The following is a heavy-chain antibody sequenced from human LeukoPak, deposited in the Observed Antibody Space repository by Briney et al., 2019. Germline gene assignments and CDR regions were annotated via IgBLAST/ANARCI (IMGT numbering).Heavy chain of an antibody. CDR1: GGSIKSGGYS. CDR2: IYHSGST. D-gene: IGHD1-1*01. CDR3: ARAASTTTLDY. Sequence: TSQTLSLTCAVSGGSIKSGGYSCSWIRQPPGKGLEWIGYIYHSGSTYYNPSLKSRVTISVDRSKNQFSLKLSSVTAADTAVYYCARAASTTTLDYWGQGTLVTVSS. V-gene: IGHV4-30-2*01. J-gene: IGHJ4*02.